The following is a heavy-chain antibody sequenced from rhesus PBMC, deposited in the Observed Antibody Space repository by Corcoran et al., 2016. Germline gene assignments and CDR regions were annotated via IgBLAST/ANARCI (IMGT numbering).Heavy chain of an antibody. J-gene: IGHJ4*01. CDR3: AKGRSGSSSGWYHYFDY. D-gene: IGHD6-31*01. CDR1: GYSFTSYW. Sequence: EVQLVQSGAEVKRPGESRKISCKTAGYSFTSYWRSWVRQMPGKGREGIGAIDPSDSDTRDSPSFQGQVTISADNSISTTYLQWSSLKASDSATYYCAKGRSGSSSGWYHYFDYWGQGVLVTVSS. CDR2: IDPSDSDT. V-gene: IGHV5-2*01.